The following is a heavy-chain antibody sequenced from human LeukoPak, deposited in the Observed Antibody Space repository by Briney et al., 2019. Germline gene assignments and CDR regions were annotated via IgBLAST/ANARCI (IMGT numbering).Heavy chain of an antibody. J-gene: IGHJ5*02. CDR3: ARGLPRYCSSTSCYRWFDP. Sequence: ASVKVSCKASGYTFTGYYMHWVRQAPGQGLEWMGWMNPNSGNTGYAQKFQGRVTMTRNTSISTAYMELSSLRSEDTAVYYCARGLPRYCSSTSCYRWFDPWGQGTLVTVSS. D-gene: IGHD2-2*01. CDR1: GYTFTGYY. V-gene: IGHV1-8*02. CDR2: MNPNSGNT.